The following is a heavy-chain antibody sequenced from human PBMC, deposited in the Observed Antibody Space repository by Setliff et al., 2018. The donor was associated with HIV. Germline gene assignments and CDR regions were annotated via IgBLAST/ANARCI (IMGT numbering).Heavy chain of an antibody. CDR2: VYYSGST. D-gene: IGHD1-26*01. CDR3: ARGLKGGGYYFDY. CDR1: GDSISGYY. V-gene: IGHV4-59*01. J-gene: IGHJ4*01. Sequence: LSLTCTVSGDSISGYYWSWVRQPPGKGLEWIGYVYYSGSTNYNPSLKSRVTLSFDTSKNNFSLNLNSVTATDTAVYYCARGLKGGGYYFDYWGQGVLVTVSS.